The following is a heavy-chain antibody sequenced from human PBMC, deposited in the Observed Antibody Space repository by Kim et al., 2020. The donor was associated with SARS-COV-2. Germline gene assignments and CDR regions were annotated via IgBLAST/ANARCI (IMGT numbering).Heavy chain of an antibody. CDR2: ITGSGGRT. CDR1: GFTFSIYA. J-gene: IGHJ5*02. CDR3: AKDRSTSPGSNWLDP. V-gene: IGHV3-23*01. Sequence: GGSLRLSCVASGFTFSIYAMNWVRQAPGKGLEWVSAITGSGGRTYYADSVKGRFTISRDNSKNTLYLQMSSLRAEDTAIYYCAKDRSTSPGSNWLDPWGPGTLVTVSS. D-gene: IGHD1-26*01.